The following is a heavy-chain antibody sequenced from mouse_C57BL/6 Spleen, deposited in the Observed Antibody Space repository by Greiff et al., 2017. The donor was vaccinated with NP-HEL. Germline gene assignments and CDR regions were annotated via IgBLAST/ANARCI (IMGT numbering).Heavy chain of an antibody. D-gene: IGHD1-1*01. CDR1: GFTFSSYA. CDR2: ISDGGSYT. V-gene: IGHV5-4*01. Sequence: DVQLVESGGGLVKPGGSLKLSCAASGFTFSSYAMSWVRQTPEKRLEWVATISDGGSYTYYPDNVKGRFTISRDNAKNNLYLQMSHLKSEDTAMYYCARGITTVVQGYAMDYWGQGTSVTVSS. CDR3: ARGITTVVQGYAMDY. J-gene: IGHJ4*01.